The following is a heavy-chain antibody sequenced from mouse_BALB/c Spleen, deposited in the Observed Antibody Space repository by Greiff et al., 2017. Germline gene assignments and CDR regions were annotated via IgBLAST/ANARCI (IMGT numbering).Heavy chain of an antibody. V-gene: IGHV1-12*01. D-gene: IGHD1-1*01. Sequence: LQQPGAELVKPGASVKMSCKASRYTFTSYNIYWVKQTPGQGLEWIGAIYPGNGDTSYNQKFKGKATLTADKSSITAYMQLSSLTSEDSAVYYCARLLRYYFDYWGQGTTLTVSS. CDR1: RYTFTSYN. CDR2: IYPGNGDT. CDR3: ARLLRYYFDY. J-gene: IGHJ2*01.